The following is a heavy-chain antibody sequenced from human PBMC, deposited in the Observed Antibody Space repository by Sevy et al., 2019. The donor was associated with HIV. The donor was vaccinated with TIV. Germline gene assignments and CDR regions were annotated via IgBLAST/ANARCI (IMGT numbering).Heavy chain of an antibody. Sequence: SETLSLTCTVSGGSVSSGSYYWSWIRQPPGKGLEWIGYIYYSGSTNYNPSLKSRVTISVDTSKNQFPLKLSSVTAADTAVYYCARVGCGYCSGGSCCNFDYWGQGTLVTVSS. CDR2: IYYSGST. CDR3: ARVGCGYCSGGSCCNFDY. CDR1: GGSVSSGSYY. D-gene: IGHD2-15*01. J-gene: IGHJ4*02. V-gene: IGHV4-61*01.